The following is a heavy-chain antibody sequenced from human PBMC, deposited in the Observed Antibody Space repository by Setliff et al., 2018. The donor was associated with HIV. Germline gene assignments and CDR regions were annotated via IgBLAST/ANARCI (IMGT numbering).Heavy chain of an antibody. Sequence: ASVKVSCKASGYSFSNYAINWVRQTPGKGLEWMGWIKTDSGSPTYAQGFTGRFVFSVDTSVTTAYLQISSLKAEDTAVYYCARALYGDYGGNLNWLDPWGQGTLVTVSS. D-gene: IGHD4-17*01. J-gene: IGHJ5*02. CDR2: IKTDSGSP. V-gene: IGHV7-4-1*02. CDR1: GYSFSNYA. CDR3: ARALYGDYGGNLNWLDP.